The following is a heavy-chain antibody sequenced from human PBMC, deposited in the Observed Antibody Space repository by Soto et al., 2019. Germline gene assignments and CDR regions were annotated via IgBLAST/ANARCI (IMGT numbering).Heavy chain of an antibody. Sequence: SETLSLTCTVSGGSISSTSYYWGWIRQPPGKGLEWIGNIYYSGSTYYNPSLKSRVTMSVDTSENQFSLRLNSVTAADTAVYYCARHRLPLNFWSATIDYWGRGALVTVS. CDR1: GGSISSTSYY. J-gene: IGHJ4*02. CDR3: ARHRLPLNFWSATIDY. V-gene: IGHV4-39*01. CDR2: IYYSGST. D-gene: IGHD3-3*01.